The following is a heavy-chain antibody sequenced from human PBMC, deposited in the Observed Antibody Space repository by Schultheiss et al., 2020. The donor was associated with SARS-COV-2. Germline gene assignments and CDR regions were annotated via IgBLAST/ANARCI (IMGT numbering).Heavy chain of an antibody. Sequence: GGSLRLSCAASGFTFSSYEMNWVRQAPGKGLEWVSYISSSGSTIYYADSVKGRFTISRDNAKNSLYLQMNSLRAEDTAVYYCARGVTFGGVIAQNWFDPWGQGTLVTVSS. V-gene: IGHV3-48*03. CDR1: GFTFSSYE. CDR2: ISSSGSTI. J-gene: IGHJ5*02. CDR3: ARGVTFGGVIAQNWFDP. D-gene: IGHD3-16*02.